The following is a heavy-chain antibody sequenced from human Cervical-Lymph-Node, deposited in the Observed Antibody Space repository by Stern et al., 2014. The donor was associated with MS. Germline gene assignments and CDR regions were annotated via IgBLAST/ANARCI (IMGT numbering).Heavy chain of an antibody. J-gene: IGHJ4*02. V-gene: IGHV1-69*01. Sequence: QVQLVQSGAEVKKPGSSVKVSCKASGGTFSSYAISWVRQAPGQGLEWMGGIIPIFGTANYAQKFQGRATITADESTSTAYMELSSLRSEDTAVYYCARGDSSGYAYYFDYWGQGTLVTVSS. D-gene: IGHD3-22*01. CDR3: ARGDSSGYAYYFDY. CDR1: GGTFSSYA. CDR2: IIPIFGTA.